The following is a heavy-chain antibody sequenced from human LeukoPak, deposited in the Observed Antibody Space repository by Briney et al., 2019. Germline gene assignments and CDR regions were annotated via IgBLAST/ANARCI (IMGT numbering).Heavy chain of an antibody. Sequence: AGGSLRLSCAASGFTFSSYAMSWVRQAPGKGLEWVSGISGSGDIKVYADSVKGRFTISRDNSKNTLYLQMNSLRAEDTAVYYCAKDSGDSSGWYGSRFDYWGQGTLVTVSS. V-gene: IGHV3-23*01. J-gene: IGHJ4*02. CDR3: AKDSGDSSGWYGSRFDY. CDR2: ISGSGDIK. D-gene: IGHD6-19*01. CDR1: GFTFSSYA.